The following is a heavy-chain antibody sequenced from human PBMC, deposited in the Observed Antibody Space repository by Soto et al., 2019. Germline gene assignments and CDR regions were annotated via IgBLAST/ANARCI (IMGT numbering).Heavy chain of an antibody. CDR3: ARPVEMATISRSYFFY. Sequence: QVQLVQSGAEVKKPGSSVKVSCKASGGTFSSYAISWVRQAPGQGLEWMGGIIPIFGTANYAQKFQGRVTITADESTSTAYMGLSSLRSEDTAVYYCARPVEMATISRSYFFYWGQGTLVTVSS. CDR2: IIPIFGTA. D-gene: IGHD5-12*01. J-gene: IGHJ4*02. CDR1: GGTFSSYA. V-gene: IGHV1-69*01.